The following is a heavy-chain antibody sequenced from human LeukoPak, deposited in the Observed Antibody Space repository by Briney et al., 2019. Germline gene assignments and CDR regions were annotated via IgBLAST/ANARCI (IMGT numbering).Heavy chain of an antibody. CDR3: ARSNYGNFDP. CDR2: INHSGST. V-gene: IGHV4-34*01. J-gene: IGHJ5*02. CDR1: GGSFSGYY. Sequence: PSETLSLTCAVYGGSFSGYYWSWIRQPPGKGLEWIGEINHSGSTNYNPSLKGRVTISVDTSKNQFSLKLSSVTAADTAVYYCARSNYGNFDPWGQGTLVTVSS. D-gene: IGHD1-7*01.